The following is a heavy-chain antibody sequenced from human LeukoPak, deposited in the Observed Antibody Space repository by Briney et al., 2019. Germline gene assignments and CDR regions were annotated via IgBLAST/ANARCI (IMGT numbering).Heavy chain of an antibody. V-gene: IGHV1-3*01. J-gene: IGHJ5*02. Sequence: GASVKVSCKASGYSFTSYAMRWVRQAPGQRLEWMGWINAGNGNTKYSQKFQGRVTITRDTSASTAYMELSSLRSEDTAVYYCARGRVGGTSWFDPWGQGTLVTVSS. CDR2: INAGNGNT. CDR3: ARGRVGGTSWFDP. D-gene: IGHD1-1*01. CDR1: GYSFTSYA.